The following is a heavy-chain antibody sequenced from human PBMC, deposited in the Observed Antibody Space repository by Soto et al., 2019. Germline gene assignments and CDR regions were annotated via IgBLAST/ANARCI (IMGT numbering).Heavy chain of an antibody. CDR1: GFTFSSYW. CDR2: INSDGSST. CDR3: ASEYYYDSSGYNY. V-gene: IGHV3-74*01. Sequence: LRLSCAASGFTFSSYWMHWVRQAPGKGLVWVSRINSDGSSTSYADSVKGRFTISRDNAKNTLYLQMNSLRAEDTAVYYCASEYYYDSSGYNYWGQGALVTVSS. J-gene: IGHJ4*02. D-gene: IGHD3-22*01.